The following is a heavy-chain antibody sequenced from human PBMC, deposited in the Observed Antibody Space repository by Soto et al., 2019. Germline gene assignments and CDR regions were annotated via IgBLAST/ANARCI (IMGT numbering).Heavy chain of an antibody. D-gene: IGHD3-10*01. CDR2: ISGSGGST. CDR3: ARDGYYGSGGFYYYYGMDV. J-gene: IGHJ6*02. CDR1: GFTFSSYA. V-gene: IGHV3-23*01. Sequence: PGGSLRLSCAASGFTFSSYAMSWVRQAPGKGLEWVSAISGSGGSTYYADSVKGRFTISRDNSKNTLYLQMNSLRAEDTAVYYCARDGYYGSGGFYYYYGMDVWGQGTTVTVSS.